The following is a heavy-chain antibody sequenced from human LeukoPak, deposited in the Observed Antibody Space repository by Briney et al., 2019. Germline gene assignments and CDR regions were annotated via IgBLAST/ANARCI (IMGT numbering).Heavy chain of an antibody. D-gene: IGHD3-9*01. J-gene: IGHJ4*02. V-gene: IGHV3-23*01. CDR2: ISGSGGST. Sequence: GGSLRLSCAASGFTFSSYAMSWVRQAPGKGLEWVSAISGSGGSTYYADSVKGRFTISRDNSKNTLYLQMNSLRAEDTAVYYCAKDSTFNILTGYPFDYWGQGTLVTVSS. CDR1: GFTFSSYA. CDR3: AKDSTFNILTGYPFDY.